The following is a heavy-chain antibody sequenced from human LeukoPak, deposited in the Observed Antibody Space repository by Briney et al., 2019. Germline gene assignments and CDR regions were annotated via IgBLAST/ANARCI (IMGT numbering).Heavy chain of an antibody. CDR1: DGSINSGGYY. J-gene: IGHJ3*02. V-gene: IGHV4-30-4*08. CDR3: ARDCSGGSCYGAFDI. D-gene: IGHD2-15*01. CDR2: IYDSGST. Sequence: SQTLSLTCTVPDGSINSGGYYWSWIRQHPGKGLEWIGYIYDSGSTYYNPSLKSRITISVDTSENRFSLKLSSVTATDTAVYYCARDCSGGSCYGAFDIWGQGTMVTVSS.